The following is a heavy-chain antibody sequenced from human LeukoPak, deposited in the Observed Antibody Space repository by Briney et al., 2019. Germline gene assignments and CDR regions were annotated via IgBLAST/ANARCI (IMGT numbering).Heavy chain of an antibody. CDR2: IYYSGST. CDR3: ARLYYYGSGSYYGWFDP. V-gene: IGHV4-59*01. CDR1: GGSISSYY. Sequence: SETLSLTCTVSGGSISSYYWSWIRQPPGKGLEWIGYIYYSGSTNYNPSLKSRVTISVDTSKNQFSLKLSSVTAADTAVYYCARLYYYGSGSYYGWFDPWGQGTLVTVSP. J-gene: IGHJ5*02. D-gene: IGHD3-10*01.